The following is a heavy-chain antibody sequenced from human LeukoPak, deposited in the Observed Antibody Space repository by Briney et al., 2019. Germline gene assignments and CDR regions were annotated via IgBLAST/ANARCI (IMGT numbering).Heavy chain of an antibody. CDR3: ATAPQLAFTPDNWFDP. V-gene: IGHV1-24*01. CDR1: GYTLTELS. Sequence: AASVKVSCKVSGYTLTELSMHWVRQAPGKGFEWMGGFDPEDGETIYAQKFQGRVTMTEDTSTDTAYMELSSLRSEDTAVYYCATAPQLAFTPDNWFDPWGQGTLVTVSS. D-gene: IGHD6-6*01. J-gene: IGHJ5*02. CDR2: FDPEDGET.